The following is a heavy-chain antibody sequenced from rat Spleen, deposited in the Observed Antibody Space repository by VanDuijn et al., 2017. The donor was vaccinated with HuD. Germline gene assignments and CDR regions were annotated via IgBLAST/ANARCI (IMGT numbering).Heavy chain of an antibody. J-gene: IGHJ1*01. D-gene: IGHD1-11*01. CDR1: GYSITSNY. CDR2: ISYSGST. V-gene: IGHV3-1*01. CDR3: ARSYGVYSYYWYFDF. Sequence: EVQLQESGPGLVKPSQSLSLTCSVTGYSITSNYWGWIREFPGNKMEWIGHISYSGSTSYNPSLKSRNSITRNTSKNQFFLQLNSVTTEATATYYCARSYGVYSYYWYFDFWGPGTMVTVSS.